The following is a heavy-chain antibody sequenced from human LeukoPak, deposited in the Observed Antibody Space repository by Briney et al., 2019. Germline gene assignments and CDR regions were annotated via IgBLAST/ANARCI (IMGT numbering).Heavy chain of an antibody. D-gene: IGHD4-17*01. Sequence: PSETLSLTCNASGGSITNYYLNWVRQPAGGGLEWIGYIYHTGSTSYNPSLKGRVTISVDTSKNQFSLKLSSVTAADTAVYYCARGLNRNDYGDYGYWGQGTLVTVSS. V-gene: IGHV4-59*01. J-gene: IGHJ4*02. CDR1: GGSITNYY. CDR2: IYHTGST. CDR3: ARGLNRNDYGDYGY.